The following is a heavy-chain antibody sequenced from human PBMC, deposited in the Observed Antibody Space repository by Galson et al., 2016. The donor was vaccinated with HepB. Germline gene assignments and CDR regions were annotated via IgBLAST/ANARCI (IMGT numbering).Heavy chain of an antibody. Sequence: ETLSLTCTVSGGSIRSSDSYWGWIRQPPGKGLESIGSMFYSGATYLNPSLKSRVTIFVDTSKDEFSLKLTSVTAADTAVYYCARQPSSRGYAYGWTRHVDFWGRGTLVSVSS. CDR3: ARQPSSRGYAYGWTRHVDF. J-gene: IGHJ4*02. CDR2: MFYSGAT. D-gene: IGHD5-12*01. V-gene: IGHV4-39*01. CDR1: GGSIRSSDSY.